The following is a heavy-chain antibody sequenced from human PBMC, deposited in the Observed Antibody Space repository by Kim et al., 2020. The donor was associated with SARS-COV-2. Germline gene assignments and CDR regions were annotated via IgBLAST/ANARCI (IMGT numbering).Heavy chain of an antibody. CDR2: IYYSGST. V-gene: IGHV4-39*01. J-gene: IGHJ6*02. D-gene: IGHD3-10*01. Sequence: SETLSLTCTVSGGSISSSSYYWGWIRQPPGKGLEWIGSIYYSGSTYYNPSLKSRVTISVDTSKNQFSLKLSSVTAADTAVYYCLAVRGVNHYYYYGMDVWGQGTTVTVSS. CDR1: GGSISSSSYY. CDR3: LAVRGVNHYYYYGMDV.